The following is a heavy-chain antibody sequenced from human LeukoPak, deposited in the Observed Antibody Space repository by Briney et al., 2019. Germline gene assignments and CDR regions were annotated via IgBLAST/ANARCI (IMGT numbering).Heavy chain of an antibody. CDR1: GFIFSNSV. D-gene: IGHD5-18*01. CDR3: ARGDSYGFDY. J-gene: IGHJ4*02. V-gene: IGHV3-30*02. Sequence: PGGSLRLSCVASGFIFSNSVMHWVRQAPGKGLEWVAFIRKDGSGTYYADSVKGRFTISRDNSKNTVHLQMSSLGAEDTAVYYCARGDSYGFDYWGQGSLVTVSP. CDR2: IRKDGSGT.